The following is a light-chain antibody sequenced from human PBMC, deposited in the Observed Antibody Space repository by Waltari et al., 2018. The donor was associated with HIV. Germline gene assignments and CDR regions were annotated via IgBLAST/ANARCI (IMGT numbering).Light chain of an antibody. CDR3: QQYKYWPET. Sequence: EVVLTQAPSTQSVSLGEGASLPCRASQNITNKLGWYQQKAGQAPRLLIYDASRRATAIPDRFSGSGSGTEFNLTISRLVFEDVAVYVCQQYKYWPETFGQGTKVEIK. CDR2: DAS. V-gene: IGKV3D-15*01. J-gene: IGKJ1*01. CDR1: QNITNK.